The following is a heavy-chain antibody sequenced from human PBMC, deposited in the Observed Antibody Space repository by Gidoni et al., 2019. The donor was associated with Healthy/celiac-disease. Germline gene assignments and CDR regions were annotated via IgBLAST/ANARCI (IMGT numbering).Heavy chain of an antibody. D-gene: IGHD6-13*01. CDR1: GGSLSSGGYY. V-gene: IGHV4-31*03. J-gene: IGHJ6*02. Sequence: QVQLQESGPGLVKPSQTLSLTCTVSGGSLSSGGYYWSWIRQHPGKGLEWIGYIYYSGSTYYNPSLKSRVTISVDTSKNQFSLKLSSVTAADTAVYYCARENYGYSSTRYGMDVWGQGTTVTVSS. CDR2: IYYSGST. CDR3: ARENYGYSSTRYGMDV.